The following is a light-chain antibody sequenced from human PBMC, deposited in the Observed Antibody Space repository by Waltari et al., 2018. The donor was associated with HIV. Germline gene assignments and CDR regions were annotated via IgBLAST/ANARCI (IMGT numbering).Light chain of an antibody. Sequence: DIQMTQPPSSLSASVGDRVTITCRASQAISNNLAWYQQKPGKVPKLLIYGASTLQSGVPSRFSGSGSGTDFTPTISSLQPDDVATYYCQNYNSAPPTFGQGTRLDIK. V-gene: IGKV1-27*01. CDR2: GAS. CDR1: QAISNN. J-gene: IGKJ5*01. CDR3: QNYNSAPPT.